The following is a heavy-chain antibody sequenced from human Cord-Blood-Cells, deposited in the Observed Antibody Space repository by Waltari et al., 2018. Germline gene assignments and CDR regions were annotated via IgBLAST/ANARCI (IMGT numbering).Heavy chain of an antibody. CDR3: ARSGVVRYYYGMDV. J-gene: IGHJ6*02. CDR1: GYSISSGYY. V-gene: IGHV4-38-2*01. CDR2: IYHSGST. Sequence: QVQLQESGPGLVKPSETLSLPCAVSGYSISSGYYWGWIRQPPGQGLEWIGSIYHSGSTYYNPSLKSRVTISVDTSKNQFSLKLSSVTAADTAVYYCARSGVVRYYYGMDVWGQGTTVTVSS. D-gene: IGHD3-3*01.